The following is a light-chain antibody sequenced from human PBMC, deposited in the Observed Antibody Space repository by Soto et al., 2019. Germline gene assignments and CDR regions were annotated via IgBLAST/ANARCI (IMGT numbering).Light chain of an antibody. V-gene: IGKV1-5*03. CDR2: KAS. CDR3: QQYDASPLT. J-gene: IGKJ2*01. Sequence: DIQMTQSPTTLSASVGDRAIITCRASQTVRNWLAWFQQKPGEAPKLLIYKASRLESGVSSRFSGSGYGTDFTLTIPNLVPGDSATYFCQQYDASPLTFGQGTKLEIK. CDR1: QTVRNW.